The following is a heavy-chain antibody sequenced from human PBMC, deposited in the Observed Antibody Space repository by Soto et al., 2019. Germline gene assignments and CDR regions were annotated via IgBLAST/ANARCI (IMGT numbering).Heavy chain of an antibody. J-gene: IGHJ3*02. Sequence: QVQLVESGGGLVKPGGSLRLSCAASGFRFSDYYMSWIRQAPGKGLEWVSYISGGGSTKQYTDSVKGRFTISRDNAKNSLYLQMNSLRADDTAVYYCARDFLVLDDAFDIWGQGTMVTVSS. CDR3: ARDFLVLDDAFDI. CDR2: ISGGGSTK. CDR1: GFRFSDYY. D-gene: IGHD1-20*01. V-gene: IGHV3-11*01.